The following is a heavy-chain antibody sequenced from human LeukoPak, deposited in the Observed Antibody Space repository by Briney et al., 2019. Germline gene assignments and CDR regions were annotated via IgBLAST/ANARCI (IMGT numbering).Heavy chain of an antibody. V-gene: IGHV3-30-3*01. CDR3: ARDYDAFDI. J-gene: IGHJ3*02. CDR2: ISYDGSNK. CDR1: GFTFSSYA. Sequence: GGSLRLSCAASGFTFSSYAMHWVRQAPGKGLEWVAVISYDGSNKYYADSVKGRFTISRDNSKNTLYLQMNSLRAEDTAVYYCARDYDAFDIWGQGTMVTVSS.